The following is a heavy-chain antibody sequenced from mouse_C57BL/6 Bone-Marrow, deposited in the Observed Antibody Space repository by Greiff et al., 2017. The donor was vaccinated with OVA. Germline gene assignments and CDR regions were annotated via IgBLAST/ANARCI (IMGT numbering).Heavy chain of an antibody. CDR1: GYTFTDHY. D-gene: IGHD1-1*01. V-gene: IGHV1-26*01. Sequence: EVQLQQSGPELVKPGASVKISCKASGYTFTDHYMNWVKQSHGKSLEWIGYINPNNGGTSYNQKFKGKATLTVDKSSSTAYMELRSLTSEDSAVYYCARDYYGSPLDYWGQGTTLTVSS. J-gene: IGHJ2*01. CDR3: ARDYYGSPLDY. CDR2: INPNNGGT.